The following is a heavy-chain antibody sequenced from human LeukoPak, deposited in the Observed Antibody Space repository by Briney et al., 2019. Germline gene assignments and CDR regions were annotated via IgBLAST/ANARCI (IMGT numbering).Heavy chain of an antibody. CDR3: ARDSSIMITFGGVIDPRDDAFDI. CDR2: INPSGGST. Sequence: GASVKVSCKASGYTFTSYYMHWVRQAPGQGLEWMGIINPSGGSTSYAQKFQGRVTITRDTSTSTVYMELSSLRSEDTAVYYCARDSSIMITFGGVIDPRDDAFDIWGQGTMVTVSS. D-gene: IGHD3-16*02. V-gene: IGHV1-46*01. CDR1: GYTFTSYY. J-gene: IGHJ3*02.